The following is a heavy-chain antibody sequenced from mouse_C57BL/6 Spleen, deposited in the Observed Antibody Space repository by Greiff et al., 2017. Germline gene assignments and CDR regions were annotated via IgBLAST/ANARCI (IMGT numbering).Heavy chain of an antibody. J-gene: IGHJ1*03. Sequence: QVQQQQPGAELVRPGSSVKLSCKASGYTFTSYWMHWVKQRPIQGLEWIGNIDPSDSETHYNQKFKDKATLTVDKSSSTAYMQLSSLTSEDSAVYYCARSRGNHWYFDVWGTGTTVTVSS. CDR1: GYTFTSYW. CDR2: IDPSDSET. D-gene: IGHD2-1*01. V-gene: IGHV1-52*01. CDR3: ARSRGNHWYFDV.